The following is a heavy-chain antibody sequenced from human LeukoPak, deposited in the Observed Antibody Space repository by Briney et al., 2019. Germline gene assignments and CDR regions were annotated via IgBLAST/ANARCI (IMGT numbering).Heavy chain of an antibody. Sequence: ASVKVSCKASGYTFTSYGISWVRQAPGQGLEWMGWINPNSGGTNYAQKFQGWVTMTRDTSISTAYMELSRLRSDDTAVYYCARGITIFLGFDPWGQGTLVTVSS. CDR2: INPNSGGT. CDR3: ARGITIFLGFDP. J-gene: IGHJ5*02. D-gene: IGHD3-9*01. CDR1: GYTFTSYG. V-gene: IGHV1-2*04.